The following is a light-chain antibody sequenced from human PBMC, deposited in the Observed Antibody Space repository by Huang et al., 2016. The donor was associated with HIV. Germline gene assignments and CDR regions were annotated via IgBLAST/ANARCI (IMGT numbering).Light chain of an antibody. Sequence: DIQMTQSPSSLSASVGDTVTITCQASQDISNSLNWYQQKPGKAPNLLIYDASTLMTGGPSRFSGGRSGKDFTFTIGSLQPEDIAKYYCQQLVSFPYTFGQGTKLGIK. V-gene: IGKV1-33*01. J-gene: IGKJ2*01. CDR2: DAS. CDR3: QQLVSFPYT. CDR1: QDISNS.